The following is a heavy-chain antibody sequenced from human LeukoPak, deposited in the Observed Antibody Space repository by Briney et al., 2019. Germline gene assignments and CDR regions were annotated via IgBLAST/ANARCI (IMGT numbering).Heavy chain of an antibody. Sequence: ASVKVSCKASGYTFTGYYMHWVRQAPGQGLEWMGWINPNSGGTNYAQKFQGRVTMTRDTSISTAYMELSRLRSDDTAVYYCARALKQLVYYFDYWGQGTLATVSS. V-gene: IGHV1-2*02. CDR1: GYTFTGYY. D-gene: IGHD6-13*01. CDR3: ARALKQLVYYFDY. CDR2: INPNSGGT. J-gene: IGHJ4*02.